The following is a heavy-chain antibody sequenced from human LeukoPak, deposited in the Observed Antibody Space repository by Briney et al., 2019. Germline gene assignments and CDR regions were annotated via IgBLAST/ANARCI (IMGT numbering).Heavy chain of an antibody. J-gene: IGHJ3*02. D-gene: IGHD4-17*01. CDR2: IRYDGSNK. V-gene: IGHV3-30*02. CDR3: AKDRSTVTPTAFDI. CDR1: GFTFSSYG. Sequence: PGGSLRLSCAASGFTFSSYGMHWVRQAPGKGLEWVAFIRYDGSNKYYADSVKGRFTISRDNSKNTLYLQMNSLRAEDTAVYYCAKDRSTVTPTAFDIWGQGTMVTVSS.